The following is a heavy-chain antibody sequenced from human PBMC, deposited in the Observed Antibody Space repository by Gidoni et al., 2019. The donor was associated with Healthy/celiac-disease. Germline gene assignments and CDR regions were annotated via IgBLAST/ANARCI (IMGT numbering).Heavy chain of an antibody. CDR2: IKQDGSEK. Sequence: EVQLVESGGGLVQPGGSLRLSCAASGFTFSSYWMSWVRQAPGNGLEWVANIKQDGSEKYYVDSVKGRFTISRDNAKNSLYLQMNSLRAEDTAVYYCARLTRNYDILTGYRYYGMDVWGQGTTVTVSS. CDR1: GFTFSSYW. J-gene: IGHJ6*02. D-gene: IGHD3-9*01. V-gene: IGHV3-7*04. CDR3: ARLTRNYDILTGYRYYGMDV.